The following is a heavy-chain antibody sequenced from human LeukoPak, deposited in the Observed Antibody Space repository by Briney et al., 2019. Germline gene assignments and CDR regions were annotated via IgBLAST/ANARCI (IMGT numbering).Heavy chain of an antibody. Sequence: PSETLSLTCTVSGGSISSYYWSWIRQPAGKGLEWIGRIYTSGSTNYNPSLKSRVTMSVDTSKNQFSLKLSSVTAADTAVYYCARVKVVVVTRIFDYWGQGTLVTVSS. D-gene: IGHD3-22*01. V-gene: IGHV4-4*07. J-gene: IGHJ4*02. CDR2: IYTSGST. CDR3: ARVKVVVVTRIFDY. CDR1: GGSISSYY.